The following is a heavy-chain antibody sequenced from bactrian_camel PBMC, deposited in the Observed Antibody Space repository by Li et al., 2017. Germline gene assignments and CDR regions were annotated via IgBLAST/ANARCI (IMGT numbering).Heavy chain of an antibody. V-gene: IGHV3S60*01. J-gene: IGHJ4*01. Sequence: HVQLVESGGGSVEAGGSLRLSCTASGAPLDDYVVGWFRQAPGKEREGVSCSSSSRGRTYYADSVKGRFTISRDNAKNTVYLQMDSLKPEDTAVYYCVRDPAWFTANYWGQGTQVTVS. CDR2: SSSSRGRT. CDR3: VRDPAWFTANY. CDR1: GAPLDDYV. D-gene: IGHD1*01.